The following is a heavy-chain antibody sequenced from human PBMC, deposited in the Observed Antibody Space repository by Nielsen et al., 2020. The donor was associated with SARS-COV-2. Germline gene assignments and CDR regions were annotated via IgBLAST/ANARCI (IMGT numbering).Heavy chain of an antibody. D-gene: IGHD1-20*01. Sequence: GESLKISCAASGFTFSSYDMHWVRQATGKGLEWVSAIGTAGDTYYPGSVKGRFTISRENAKNSLYLQMNSLRAGDTAVYYCARGIQHNYYYYYYCGMDVWGQGTTVTVSS. CDR3: ARGIQHNYYYYYYCGMDV. CDR2: IGTAGDT. V-gene: IGHV3-13*04. J-gene: IGHJ6*02. CDR1: GFTFSSYD.